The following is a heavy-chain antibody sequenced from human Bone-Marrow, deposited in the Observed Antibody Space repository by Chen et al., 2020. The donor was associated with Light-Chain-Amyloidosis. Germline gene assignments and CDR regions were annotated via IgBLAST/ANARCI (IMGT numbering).Heavy chain of an antibody. D-gene: IGHD5-12*01. Sequence: EVQLEQSGPEVKKPGESLKISCKGSGYTFPNYWIGWVRQMPGKGLEWMGVSYPDDSDARYSPSFEGQVTISADKSIPTAYLQWRRLKASYTAMYYCARRRDGYNFDYWGQGTLVTVSS. CDR2: SYPDDSDA. CDR1: GYTFPNYW. J-gene: IGHJ4*02. V-gene: IGHV5-51*01. CDR3: ARRRDGYNFDY.